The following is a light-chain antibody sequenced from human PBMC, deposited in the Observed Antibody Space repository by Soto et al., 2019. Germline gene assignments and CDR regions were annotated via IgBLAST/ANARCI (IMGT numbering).Light chain of an antibody. CDR2: EGS. V-gene: IGLV2-23*03. CDR3: CSYAGSSTVVV. Sequence: SALTQPASVSGSPGQSITISCTGTSSDVGSYNLVSWYQQHPGKAPKLMIYEGSKRPSGVSNRFSGSKSGNTASLTISGRQAEDEAEYYCCSYAGSSTVVVFGGGTKLTFL. CDR1: SSDVGSYNL. J-gene: IGLJ2*01.